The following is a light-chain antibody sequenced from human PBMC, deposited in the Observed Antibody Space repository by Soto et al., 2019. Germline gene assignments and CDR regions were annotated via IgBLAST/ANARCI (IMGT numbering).Light chain of an antibody. CDR2: LGS. J-gene: IGKJ1*01. Sequence: IVMTQSPLSLPVTPGEPASISCRSSQSLLDSNGYNCLEWYLQKPGQSPQLLIYLGSNRASGVPDRFSGSGSGTFFTLKISRVEAEDVGVYYCMQSLQTPLTFGQGTKVEIK. CDR3: MQSLQTPLT. CDR1: QSLLDSNGYNC. V-gene: IGKV2-28*01.